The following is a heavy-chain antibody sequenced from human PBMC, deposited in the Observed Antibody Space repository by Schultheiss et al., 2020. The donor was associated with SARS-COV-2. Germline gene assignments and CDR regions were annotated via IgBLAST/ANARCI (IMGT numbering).Heavy chain of an antibody. D-gene: IGHD3-3*01. CDR3: ARDLGEYDFWSGDLDY. V-gene: IGHV3-21*01. J-gene: IGHJ4*02. Sequence: GGSLRLSCSASGFTFSSYAMHWVRQIPGKGLEWVSSISSSSSYIYYADSVKGRFTISRDNAKNSLYLQMNSLRAEDTAVYYCARDLGEYDFWSGDLDYWGQGTLVTVSS. CDR1: GFTFSSYA. CDR2: ISSSSSYI.